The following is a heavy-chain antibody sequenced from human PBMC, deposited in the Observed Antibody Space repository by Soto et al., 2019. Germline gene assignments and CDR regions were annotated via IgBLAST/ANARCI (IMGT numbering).Heavy chain of an antibody. CDR3: DRGPSADKVDY. CDR1: GASVSSGHC. CDR2: IYNGGST. J-gene: IGHJ4*02. Sequence: QVQLQESGPGLVEPSQTLSLTCIVSGASVSSGHCWSWIRQPPGRGLEWIGHIYNGGSTYSSPSLESRVTLSLDTCRDQWTLRLSSVSAADTAVYYCDRGPSADKVDYWGQGALVTVS. V-gene: IGHV4-30-4*01. D-gene: IGHD3-3*01.